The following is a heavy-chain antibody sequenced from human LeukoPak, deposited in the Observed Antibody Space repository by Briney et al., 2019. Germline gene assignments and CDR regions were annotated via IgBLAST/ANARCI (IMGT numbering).Heavy chain of an antibody. CDR3: AREGGNWLEDY. CDR1: GYSFTIYD. CDR2: TNPNSGNT. Sequence: ASVTVSCKASGYSFTIYDFNWVRQGPGPGLELGGWTNPNSGNTGYAKKFQGRVTMIRNTSISTAYMELSSLRSEDTAVYYCAREGGNWLEDYWGQGTLVTVSS. D-gene: IGHD3-9*01. V-gene: IGHV1-8*01. J-gene: IGHJ4*02.